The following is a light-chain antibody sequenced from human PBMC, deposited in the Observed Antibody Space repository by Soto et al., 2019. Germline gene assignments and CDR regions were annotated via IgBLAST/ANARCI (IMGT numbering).Light chain of an antibody. Sequence: DIQMPQSPSTLSASVGDRVTITCRASQSISYWLAWYQQKPGKAPKLLIYAASSLESGVPSRFSGSGSGTEFTLTISSLQPDDSASYYCQQYNSYSKTFGQGTKVDIK. CDR3: QQYNSYSKT. CDR1: QSISYW. CDR2: AAS. J-gene: IGKJ1*01. V-gene: IGKV1-5*01.